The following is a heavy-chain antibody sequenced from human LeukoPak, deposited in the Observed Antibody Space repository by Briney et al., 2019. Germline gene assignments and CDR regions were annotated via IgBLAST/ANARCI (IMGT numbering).Heavy chain of an antibody. D-gene: IGHD7-27*01. CDR3: ARDHTGEGYFDY. Sequence: SETLSLTCTVSGGSISSGSYYWSWIRQPAGKGLEWIGRIYTSGSTNYNPSLKSRVTISVDTSKNQFSLKLSSVTAADTAVYYCARDHTGEGYFDYWGQGTLVTVSS. CDR2: IYTSGST. J-gene: IGHJ4*02. V-gene: IGHV4-61*02. CDR1: GGSISSGSYY.